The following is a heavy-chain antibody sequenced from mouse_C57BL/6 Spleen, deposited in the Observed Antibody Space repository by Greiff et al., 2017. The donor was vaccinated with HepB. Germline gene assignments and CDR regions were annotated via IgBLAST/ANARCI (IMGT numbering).Heavy chain of an antibody. J-gene: IGHJ2*01. CDR2: IYPSDSET. CDR1: GHTFTSYW. CDR3: ARERIYGYFDY. D-gene: IGHD1-1*02. Sequence: QVHVKQPGAELVRPGSSVKLSCKASGHTFTSYWMDWVKQRPGQGLEWIGNIYPSDSETHYNQKFKDKATLTVDKSSSTAYMQLSSLTSEDSAVYYCARERIYGYFDYWGQGTTLTVSS. V-gene: IGHV1-61*01.